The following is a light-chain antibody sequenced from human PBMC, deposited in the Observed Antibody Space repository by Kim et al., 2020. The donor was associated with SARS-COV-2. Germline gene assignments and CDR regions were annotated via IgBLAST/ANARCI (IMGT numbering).Light chain of an antibody. Sequence: QSALTQPASVSGSPGQSITISCTGTSSDIGNYNHVSWYQQHPGKAPKLIIYHVTNRPSGFSYRFSGSKSDNTASLTISGLQADDEADYYCCFYGCTIIIAVIFGGGTKVTVL. J-gene: IGLJ2*01. CDR1: SSDIGNYNH. CDR3: CFYGCTIIIAVI. CDR2: HVT. V-gene: IGLV2-23*02.